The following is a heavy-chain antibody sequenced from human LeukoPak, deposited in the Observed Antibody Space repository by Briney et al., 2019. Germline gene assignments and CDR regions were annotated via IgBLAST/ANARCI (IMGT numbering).Heavy chain of an antibody. Sequence: GGSLRLSCAASGFTFSSYSMNWVSQAPGKGLEWVSSISSSSSYIYYADSVKGRFTISRDNAKNSLYLQMNSLRAEDTAVYYCASASMSTVTSDFDYWGQGTLVTVSS. CDR1: GFTFSSYS. D-gene: IGHD4-11*01. V-gene: IGHV3-21*01. CDR2: ISSSSSYI. J-gene: IGHJ4*02. CDR3: ASASMSTVTSDFDY.